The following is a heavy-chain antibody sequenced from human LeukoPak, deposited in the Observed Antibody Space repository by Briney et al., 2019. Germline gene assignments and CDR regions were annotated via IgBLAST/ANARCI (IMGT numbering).Heavy chain of an antibody. CDR2: ISYDGTND. Sequence: GKSLRLSCAASGFTFSTHTMHWVRQAPGKGLDWVAFISYDGTNDYYADPVKGRFTISRDNSKSTLYLQMNSLRAEDTAVYYCRGISATGFDFWGQGTLVTVSS. CDR3: RGISATGFDF. J-gene: IGHJ4*02. D-gene: IGHD6-13*01. V-gene: IGHV3-30*04. CDR1: GFTFSTHT.